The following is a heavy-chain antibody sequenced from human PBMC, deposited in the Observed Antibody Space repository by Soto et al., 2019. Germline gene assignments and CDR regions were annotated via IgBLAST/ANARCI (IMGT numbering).Heavy chain of an antibody. D-gene: IGHD5-12*01. Sequence: EVQLVEAGGGLVQPGRSLRLSCAASGFTFDDYAMHWVRQAPGKGLEWVSGISWNSGRIGYADSVKGRFTISRDSAKNSLYLQMNSLIAEDTALYYCAKDSAYSGYGFFDCWGQGTLVTVSS. CDR3: AKDSAYSGYGFFDC. CDR2: ISWNSGRI. CDR1: GFTFDDYA. J-gene: IGHJ4*02. V-gene: IGHV3-9*01.